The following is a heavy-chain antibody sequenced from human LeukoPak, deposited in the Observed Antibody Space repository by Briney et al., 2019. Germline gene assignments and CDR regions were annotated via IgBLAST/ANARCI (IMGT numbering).Heavy chain of an antibody. CDR3: AREYSSSSGRSLDY. J-gene: IGHJ4*02. Sequence: PGGSQRLSCAASAFTFSGYSMNWVRQAPGKGLEWVSYISPSATTIYYADSVKGRFTISRDNAKNSLYLQMNSLRAEDTAVYYCAREYSSSSGRSLDYWGQGTLVTVSS. V-gene: IGHV3-48*01. CDR2: ISPSATTI. D-gene: IGHD6-6*01. CDR1: AFTFSGYS.